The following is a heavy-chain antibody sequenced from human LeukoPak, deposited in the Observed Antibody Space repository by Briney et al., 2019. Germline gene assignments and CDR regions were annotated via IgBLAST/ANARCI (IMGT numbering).Heavy chain of an antibody. Sequence: GGSLRLSCAASGFTFSVATMTWVRQAPGKGLEWVSLIGASGESTYYADSVKGRFTISRDNSKNTLSLQMNSLRVEDTAMYFCAKDIQLSTWGLGTMVTVSS. V-gene: IGHV3-23*01. D-gene: IGHD5-24*01. J-gene: IGHJ3*01. CDR3: AKDIQLST. CDR1: GFTFSVAT. CDR2: IGASGEST.